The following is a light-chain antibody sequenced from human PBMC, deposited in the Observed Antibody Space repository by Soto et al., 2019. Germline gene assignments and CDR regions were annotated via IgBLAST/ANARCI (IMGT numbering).Light chain of an antibody. CDR1: SSDVGGYNY. CDR3: NSYTNTSTPYV. Sequence: QSALTQPASVSGSPGQSITISCTGTSSDVGGYNYVSWYQQLPGKAPKLMIYEVSNRPSGVSIRFSGSKSGNTASLTISGLRAEDEADYYCNSYTNTSTPYVFGTGTKLTVL. V-gene: IGLV2-14*01. CDR2: EVS. J-gene: IGLJ1*01.